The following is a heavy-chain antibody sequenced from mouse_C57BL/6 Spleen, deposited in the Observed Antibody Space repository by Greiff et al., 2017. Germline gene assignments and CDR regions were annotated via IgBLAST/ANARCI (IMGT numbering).Heavy chain of an antibody. J-gene: IGHJ4*01. CDR1: GFTFSDYG. V-gene: IGHV5-17*01. CDR2: ISSGSSTT. Sequence: EVMLVEPGGGLVKPGGSLKLSCAASGFTFSDYGMHWVRQAPEQGLEWVAYISSGSSTTYYADTVKGRFTLTRDNAKNTLFLRMTSLRSEDSSMYYCARPGSLYAMGYWGQGTSVTAAS. CDR3: ARPGSLYAMGY.